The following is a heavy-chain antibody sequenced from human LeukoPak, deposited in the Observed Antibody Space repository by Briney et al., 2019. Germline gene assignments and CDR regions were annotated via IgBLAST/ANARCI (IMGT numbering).Heavy chain of an antibody. CDR3: ARAACSWSCFDY. D-gene: IGHD2-15*01. J-gene: IGHJ4*02. CDR1: GGTFSSYA. V-gene: IGHV1-69*04. CDR2: IIPILGIA. Sequence: SVKVSCKASGGTFSSYAISWVRQAPGQGLEWMGRIIPILGIANYAQKFQGRVTITRDTSASTVYMELSSLRSEDTAVYYCARAACSWSCFDYWGQGILVTVSS.